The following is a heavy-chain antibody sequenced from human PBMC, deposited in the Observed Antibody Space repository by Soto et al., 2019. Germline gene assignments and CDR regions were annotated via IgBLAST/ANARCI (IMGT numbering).Heavy chain of an antibody. Sequence: PGASLKSSCEGSGYRFTSYWIGWVRPMPGKGLEWMGIIYPGDSDIRYSPSFQGQVTISADKSISTAYLQWSGLKASDTAIYYCARQLPYGGNSYYGMDVWGQGTTVTVSS. D-gene: IGHD2-15*01. J-gene: IGHJ6*02. V-gene: IGHV5-51*01. CDR3: ARQLPYGGNSYYGMDV. CDR1: GYRFTSYW. CDR2: IYPGDSDI.